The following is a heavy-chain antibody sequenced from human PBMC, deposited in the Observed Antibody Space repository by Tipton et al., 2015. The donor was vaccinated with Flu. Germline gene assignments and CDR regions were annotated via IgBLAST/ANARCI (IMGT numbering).Heavy chain of an antibody. D-gene: IGHD2-2*01. V-gene: IGHV3-53*01. Sequence: GSLRLSCAASGFTVSSNYMSWVRQAPGKGLEWVSVIYSGGSTYYADSVKGRFTISRDNSKNTLYLQMNSLRAEDTAVYYCARRVVGDAFDIWGQGTMVTVSS. CDR2: IYSGGST. CDR1: GFTVSSNY. J-gene: IGHJ3*02. CDR3: ARRVVGDAFDI.